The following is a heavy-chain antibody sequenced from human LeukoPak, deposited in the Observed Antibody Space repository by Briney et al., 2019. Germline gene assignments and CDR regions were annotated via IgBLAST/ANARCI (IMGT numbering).Heavy chain of an antibody. D-gene: IGHD5-12*01. Sequence: GESLKISCKGYGYSFTSYWIVWVRQMPGKGLEWMGIIYPGDSDTRYSPSFQGQVTISADKSISTAYLQWSTLKASDTAMYYCARQYLSGYDIIDYWGQGTLVTVSS. CDR3: ARQYLSGYDIIDY. V-gene: IGHV5-51*01. CDR1: GYSFTSYW. J-gene: IGHJ4*02. CDR2: IYPGDSDT.